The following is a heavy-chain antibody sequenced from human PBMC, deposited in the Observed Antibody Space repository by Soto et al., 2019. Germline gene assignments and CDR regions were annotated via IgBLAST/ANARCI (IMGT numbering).Heavy chain of an antibody. D-gene: IGHD3-9*01. CDR1: GGSISSSSYY. J-gene: IGHJ6*02. Sequence: SETLSLTCTVSGGSISSSSYYWGWIRQPPGKGQEWIGSIYYSGSTYYNPSLKSRVTISVDTSKNQFSLKLSSVTAADTAVYYCARLMGLRYFDWLPTSYYYYYGMDVWGQGTTVTVSS. V-gene: IGHV4-39*01. CDR2: IYYSGST. CDR3: ARLMGLRYFDWLPTSYYYYYGMDV.